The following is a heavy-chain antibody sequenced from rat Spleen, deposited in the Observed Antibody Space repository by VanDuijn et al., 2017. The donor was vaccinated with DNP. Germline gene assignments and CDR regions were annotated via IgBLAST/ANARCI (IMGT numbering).Heavy chain of an antibody. CDR1: GFTFSDYY. D-gene: IGHD1-4*01. CDR3: ARHVLPLRVWDY. V-gene: IGHV5-22*01. CDR2: ISYDGVST. Sequence: EVQLVESGGGLAQPGRSLKLSCAASGFTFSDYYMAWVRRAPTKGLEWVAYISYDGVSTYNGGSVKGRFTISRDIAKSTLYLEMNSLRSEDMATYYCARHVLPLRVWDYWGQVVMVTVSS. J-gene: IGHJ2*01.